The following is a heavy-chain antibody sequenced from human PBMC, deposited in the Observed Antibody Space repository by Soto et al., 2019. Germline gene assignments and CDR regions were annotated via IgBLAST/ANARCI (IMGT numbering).Heavy chain of an antibody. CDR2: ISGSGGSA. J-gene: IGHJ4*02. Sequence: GGSLRLSCAASGFTFSRYAVNWVRQAPGKGLDWVSAISGSGGSAYYADSVKGRFTISRDTSKNTLYLQMNSLRVEDTAVYCARESLQFYDSDGLHASWGQGTLVTVSS. CDR1: GFTFSRYA. CDR3: ARESLQFYDSDGLHAS. D-gene: IGHD3-22*01. V-gene: IGHV3-23*01.